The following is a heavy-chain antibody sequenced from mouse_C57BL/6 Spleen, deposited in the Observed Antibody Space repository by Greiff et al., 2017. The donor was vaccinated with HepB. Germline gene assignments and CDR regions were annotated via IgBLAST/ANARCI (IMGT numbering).Heavy chain of an antibody. J-gene: IGHJ3*01. CDR2: INPSNGGT. D-gene: IGHD2-3*01. CDR1: GYTFTSYW. V-gene: IGHV1-53*01. Sequence: VKLQESGTELVKPGASVKLSCKASGYTFTSYWMHWVKQRPGQGLEWIGNINPSNGGTNYNEKFKSKATLTVDKSSSTAYMQLSSLTSEDSAVYYCARGLLLFWFAYWGQGTLVTVSA. CDR3: ARGLLLFWFAY.